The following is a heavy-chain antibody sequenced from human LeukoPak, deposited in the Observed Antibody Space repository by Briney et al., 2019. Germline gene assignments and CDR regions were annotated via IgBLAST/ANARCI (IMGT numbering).Heavy chain of an antibody. J-gene: IGHJ6*02. Sequence: GGSLRLSCAASGFRFSDYAINWVRQAPGKGLEWVSAIYGTSAYRYYGDSVKGRFTISRDNAKSSVSLQMNSLRDDDTAVYYCARILRYQLVDYHALDVWGQGATVTVSS. V-gene: IGHV3-21*01. CDR2: IYGTSAYR. D-gene: IGHD2-2*01. CDR3: ARILRYQLVDYHALDV. CDR1: GFRFSDYA.